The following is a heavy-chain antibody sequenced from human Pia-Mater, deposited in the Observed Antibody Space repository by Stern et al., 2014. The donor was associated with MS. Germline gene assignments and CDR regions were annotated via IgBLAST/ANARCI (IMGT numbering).Heavy chain of an antibody. J-gene: IGHJ5*02. Sequence: VQLVESGGGVVQPGRPLRLSCVASGFTFGSCAMHWVRQAPGKGLEWVAGGSSDGSNKYYAEYVKGRFTISRDNSQNTLYMEMSSLRPEDTAVYYCAKDRQYLTYFFDHWGQGSLVTVSS. D-gene: IGHD2/OR15-2a*01. V-gene: IGHV3-30*18. CDR2: GSSDGSNK. CDR1: GFTFGSCA. CDR3: AKDRQYLTYFFDH.